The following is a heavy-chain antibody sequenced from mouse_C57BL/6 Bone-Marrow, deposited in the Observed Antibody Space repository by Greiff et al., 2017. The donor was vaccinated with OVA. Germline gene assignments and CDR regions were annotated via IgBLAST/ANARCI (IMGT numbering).Heavy chain of an antibody. CDR2: INPSSGGT. J-gene: IGHJ2*01. Sequence: QVQLPQPGTDLVKPGASVKLSCKASGYTFTSYWMNWVKQRPGQGLAWIGNINPSSGGTNYNEKCSSKATLTVDKSSSTAYMQLNSLTSEDSAVYYCARPLYYGSIYGDYWGQGTTLTVSS. CDR1: GYTFTSYW. V-gene: IGHV1-53*01. CDR3: ARPLYYGSIYGDY. D-gene: IGHD1-1*01.